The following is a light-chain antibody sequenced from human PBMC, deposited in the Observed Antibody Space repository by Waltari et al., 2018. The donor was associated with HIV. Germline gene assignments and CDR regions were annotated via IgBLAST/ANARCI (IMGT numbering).Light chain of an antibody. J-gene: IGLJ2*01. V-gene: IGLV1-47*01. CDR2: RNN. Sequence: QSVLTQPPSASGTPGQRVTISCSGSTSNIGSNYVYWYQHLPGTAPKLLIYRNNQRPSGVPDRFSGSKSGTSVSLAISGLRSEDEADYYCATWDDSRVVFGGGTKLTVL. CDR1: TSNIGSNY. CDR3: ATWDDSRVV.